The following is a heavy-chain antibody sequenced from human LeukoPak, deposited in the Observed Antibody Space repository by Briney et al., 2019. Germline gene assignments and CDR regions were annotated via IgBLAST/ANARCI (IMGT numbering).Heavy chain of an antibody. CDR1: GGSISSYY. CDR2: IYYSGST. V-gene: IGHV4-59*08. D-gene: IGHD1-26*01. Sequence: PSETLSLTCTVSGGSISSYYWSWIRQPPGKGLEWIGDIYYSGSTNYNPSLRSRVTISVDTSKNQFSLRLSSVTAADTAVYYSARLASGSYGPLTPFDYWGQGTLVTDSS. CDR3: ARLASGSYGPLTPFDY. J-gene: IGHJ4*02.